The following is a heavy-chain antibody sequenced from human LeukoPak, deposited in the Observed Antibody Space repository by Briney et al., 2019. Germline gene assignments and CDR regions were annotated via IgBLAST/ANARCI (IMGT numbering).Heavy chain of an antibody. CDR1: GFTFSTNA. Sequence: PXXSLRLSCLTSGFTFSTNAMSWVRQAPGKGLEWISGISGSGASTYYADSVTGRFTISRDNSRNTLYLQMNSLRGDDTAVYYCAKVKPYYYDSSGYYDYWGQGTLVTVSS. CDR3: AKVKPYYYDSSGYYDY. CDR2: ISGSGAST. V-gene: IGHV3-23*01. J-gene: IGHJ4*02. D-gene: IGHD3-22*01.